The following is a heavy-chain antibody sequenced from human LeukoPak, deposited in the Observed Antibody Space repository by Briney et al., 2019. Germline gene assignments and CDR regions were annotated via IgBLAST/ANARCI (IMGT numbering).Heavy chain of an antibody. CDR2: ISSSSTYI. D-gene: IGHD1-26*01. CDR3: ARDLSGSYSTFDY. V-gene: IGHV3-21*01. Sequence: GGSLRLSCAASGFTFSSYSMSWVRQAPGKGLGWVSSISSSSTYIYYEDSVKGRLTISRDNDKNSLYLQMNSLRAEDTAVYYCARDLSGSYSTFDYWGQGTLVTVSS. J-gene: IGHJ4*02. CDR1: GFTFSSYS.